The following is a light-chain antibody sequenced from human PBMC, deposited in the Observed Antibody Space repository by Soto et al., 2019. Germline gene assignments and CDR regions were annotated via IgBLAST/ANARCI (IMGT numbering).Light chain of an antibody. Sequence: QSALTQPPSASGSPGQSVTITCSGTSSDVGEENYVSWYQQHPGNVPKLILYEVSKRPSGVPDRFSCSRSGNTASLTVSGLQAEDEADYYCSSFAGSPVVFGGGTKLNVL. CDR2: EVS. J-gene: IGLJ2*01. CDR1: SSDVGEENY. V-gene: IGLV2-8*01. CDR3: SSFAGSPVV.